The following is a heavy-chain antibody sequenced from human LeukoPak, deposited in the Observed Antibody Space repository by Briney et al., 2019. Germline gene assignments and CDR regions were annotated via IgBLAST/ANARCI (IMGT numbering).Heavy chain of an antibody. CDR3: EKDGRGD. J-gene: IGHJ4*02. CDR1: GFTFDDYA. CDR2: ISWISGSI. V-gene: IGHV3-9*01. D-gene: IGHD3-16*01. Sequence: PGRSLRLSCAASGFTFDDYAVHWVRQAPGKGLEWVSGISWISGSIGYAHSVRGRFTISRDNAKNSLYLQMNSRRAEGTALYYCEKDGRGDWGQGTLVTVS.